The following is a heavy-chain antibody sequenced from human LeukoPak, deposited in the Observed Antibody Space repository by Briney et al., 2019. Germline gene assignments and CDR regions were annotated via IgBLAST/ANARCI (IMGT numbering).Heavy chain of an antibody. V-gene: IGHV1-18*01. CDR2: ISAYNGNT. CDR1: GYTFTSYG. Sequence: ASVKVSCTASGYTFTSYGISWVRQAPGQGLEWMGWISAYNGNTNYAQKLQGRVTMTTDTSTSTAYMELRSLRSDDTAVYYCARNYGDYAGPYYYYMDVWGKGTTVTVSS. D-gene: IGHD4-17*01. CDR3: ARNYGDYAGPYYYYMDV. J-gene: IGHJ6*03.